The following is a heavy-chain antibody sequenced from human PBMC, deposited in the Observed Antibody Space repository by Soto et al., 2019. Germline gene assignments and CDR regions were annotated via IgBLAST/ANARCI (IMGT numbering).Heavy chain of an antibody. J-gene: IGHJ4*02. V-gene: IGHV1-69*01. Sequence: QVQLVQSGAEVKKPGSSVKVSCKASGGTFSSYAISWVRQAPGQGLEWMGGIIPIFGTANYAKKFQGRITITADESTSTAYMELSSLRSEDTAVYYCARSGWELLRPGWSRYYFDYWGQGTLVTVSS. CDR1: GGTFSSYA. D-gene: IGHD1-26*01. CDR3: ARSGWELLRPGWSRYYFDY. CDR2: IIPIFGTA.